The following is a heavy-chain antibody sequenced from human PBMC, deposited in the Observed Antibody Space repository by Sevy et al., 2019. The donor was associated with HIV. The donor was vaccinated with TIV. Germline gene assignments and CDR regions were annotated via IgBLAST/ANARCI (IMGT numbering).Heavy chain of an antibody. Sequence: GGSLRLSCAASGFTFSSSGMHWVRQAPGKGLEWVTFIRYDGSTKYYADSVKGRFTISRDNSKSTLYLQMNSLRDEETGVYFCAKLGSTTLTTSDAFDIWGQGTLVTVSS. CDR1: GFTFSSSG. CDR3: AKLGSTTLTTSDAFDI. CDR2: IRYDGSTK. J-gene: IGHJ3*02. D-gene: IGHD4-17*01. V-gene: IGHV3-30*02.